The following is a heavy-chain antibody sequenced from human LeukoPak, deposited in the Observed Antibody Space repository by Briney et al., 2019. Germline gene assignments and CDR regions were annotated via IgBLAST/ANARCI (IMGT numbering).Heavy chain of an antibody. Sequence: GGSLRLSCAASGFTFSSYEMNWVRQAPGKGLEWVSYISSSGSTIYYADSVKGRFTISRDNAKNSLYLQMNSLRAEDTAVYCCARDQDYGDGFWFDPWGQGTLVTVSS. J-gene: IGHJ5*02. D-gene: IGHD4-17*01. CDR1: GFTFSSYE. CDR3: ARDQDYGDGFWFDP. CDR2: ISSSGSTI. V-gene: IGHV3-48*03.